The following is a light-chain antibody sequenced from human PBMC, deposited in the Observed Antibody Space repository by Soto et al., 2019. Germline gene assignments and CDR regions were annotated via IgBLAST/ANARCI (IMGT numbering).Light chain of an antibody. J-gene: IGLJ1*01. V-gene: IGLV2-14*01. CDR3: SSYTSSSVYV. CDR2: DVS. Sequence: QFALTQPASVSGSPGQSITISCTGTSSDVGDYNYVSWYQQHPGKAPKLMIYDVSNRPSGVSNRFSGSKSGNTASLTISGLQAEEEADYYCSSYTSSSVYVFGTGTKLTVL. CDR1: SSDVGDYNY.